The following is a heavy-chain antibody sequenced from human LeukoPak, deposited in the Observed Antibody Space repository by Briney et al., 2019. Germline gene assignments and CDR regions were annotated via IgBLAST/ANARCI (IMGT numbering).Heavy chain of an antibody. J-gene: IGHJ3*02. CDR3: ARSTTYYDILTGYFGAFDI. CDR1: GYTFTGYY. Sequence: ASVKVSCKASGYTFTGYYMHWVRQAPGQGLEWMGWINPNSGGTNYAQKFQGRVTMTRDTSISTAYMELSRPRSDDTAVYYCARSTTYYDILTGYFGAFDIWGQGTMVTVSS. CDR2: INPNSGGT. D-gene: IGHD3-9*01. V-gene: IGHV1-2*02.